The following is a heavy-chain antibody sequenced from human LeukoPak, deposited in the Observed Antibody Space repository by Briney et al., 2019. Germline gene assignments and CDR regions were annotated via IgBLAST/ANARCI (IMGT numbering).Heavy chain of an antibody. Sequence: GGSLRLSCAASGFTFSSYSMNWVRQAPGKGLEWVSSISSSSSYIYYADSVKGRFTISRDNAKNSLYLQMNSLRAEDTAVYYCARGRDRREYYDFWRGYPLFDWGQGTLVTVSS. CDR1: GFTFSSYS. V-gene: IGHV3-21*01. J-gene: IGHJ4*02. CDR3: ARGRDRREYYDFWRGYPLFD. D-gene: IGHD3-3*01. CDR2: ISSSSSYI.